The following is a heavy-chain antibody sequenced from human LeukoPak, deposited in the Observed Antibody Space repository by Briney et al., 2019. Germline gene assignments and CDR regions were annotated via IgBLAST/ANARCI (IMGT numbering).Heavy chain of an antibody. J-gene: IGHJ4*02. Sequence: GGSLRLSCAASGFTFSNAWMSWVRQAPGKGLEWVGRIKSKTDGGTTDYAAPVKGRSTISRDDSKNALYLQMNSLKTEDTAVYYCTTDPWCSGGSCLYYFDYWGQGTLVTVSS. V-gene: IGHV3-15*01. CDR2: IKSKTDGGTT. CDR1: GFTFSNAW. D-gene: IGHD2-15*01. CDR3: TTDPWCSGGSCLYYFDY.